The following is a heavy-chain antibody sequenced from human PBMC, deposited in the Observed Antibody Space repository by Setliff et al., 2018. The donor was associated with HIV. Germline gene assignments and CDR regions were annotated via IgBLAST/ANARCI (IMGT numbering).Heavy chain of an antibody. CDR3: ARVAVGGTGPDS. CDR2: IHMNGNS. V-gene: IGHV4-4*08. CDR1: GGSIPGYH. D-gene: IGHD1-1*01. J-gene: IGHJ4*02. Sequence: SETLSLTCSVFGGSIPGYHWCWIRQSPGRGLEWIGFIHMNGNSVYNPSLKSRVTLSGDASKNQFSLKLTSVTVADTAVYYCARVAVGGTGPDSWGQGTLVTVSS.